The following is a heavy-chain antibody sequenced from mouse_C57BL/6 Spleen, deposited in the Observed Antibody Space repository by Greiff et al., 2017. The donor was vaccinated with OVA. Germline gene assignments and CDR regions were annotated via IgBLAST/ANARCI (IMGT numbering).Heavy chain of an antibody. Sequence: QVQLQQSGPELVKPGASVKISCKASGYAFSSSWMNWVKQRPGKGLEWIGQIYPGDGDTNYNGKFKGKATLTADKSSSTAYMQLSSLTSEDSAVYCCAGEDGIYYDYAYYAMDYWGQGTTVTVSS. D-gene: IGHD2-4*01. CDR3: AGEDGIYYDYAYYAMDY. V-gene: IGHV1-82*01. J-gene: IGHJ4*01. CDR2: IYPGDGDT. CDR1: GYAFSSSW.